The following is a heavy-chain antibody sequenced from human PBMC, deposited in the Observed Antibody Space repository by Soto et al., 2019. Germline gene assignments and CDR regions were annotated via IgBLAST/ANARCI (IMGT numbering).Heavy chain of an antibody. D-gene: IGHD3-10*01. Sequence: EVQLLESGGGLVQPGESLRLSCAASGFTFSSYAMGWVRQAPGKGLEWVSGISSSAISTYYADSVRGPFTISRDNSKNTLYLQMDSLRAEDTAVYYCAKALYGSGSYYLDWGQGTLVTVSS. CDR3: AKALYGSGSYYLD. CDR1: GFTFSSYA. J-gene: IGHJ4*02. V-gene: IGHV3-23*01. CDR2: ISSSAIST.